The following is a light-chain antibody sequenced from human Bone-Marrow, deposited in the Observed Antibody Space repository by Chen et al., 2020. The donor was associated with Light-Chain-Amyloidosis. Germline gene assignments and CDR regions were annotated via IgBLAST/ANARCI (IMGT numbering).Light chain of an antibody. CDR3: EAGDRSMGGDV. J-gene: IGLJ1*01. CDR1: SSTIGINY. CDR2: RNN. Sequence: QSVLTHPPSSSGTPGQRVTISCSGASSTIGINYVYWYQHFPGAAPDLLIHRNNQRPSGVPDRFGGSKSGTAAFQAISGLGSGDEADYYCEAGDRSMGGDVCGAGTKVIVV. V-gene: IGLV1-47*01.